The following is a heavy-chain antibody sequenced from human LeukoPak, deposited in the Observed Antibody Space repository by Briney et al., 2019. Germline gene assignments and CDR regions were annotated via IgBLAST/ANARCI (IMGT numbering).Heavy chain of an antibody. Sequence: PSETLSLTCAVSGVSISSGGYSWRWIRQPPGKGLAWIGYIYHSGSTYYNPSLKSRVTISVDRSKNQFSPKLSSVTAADTAVYCCGRTLWDSSGYYYHYYYGMDVGGQGTTVTVSS. D-gene: IGHD3-22*01. CDR2: IYHSGST. CDR1: GVSISSGGYS. J-gene: IGHJ6*02. V-gene: IGHV4-30-2*01. CDR3: GRTLWDSSGYYYHYYYGMDV.